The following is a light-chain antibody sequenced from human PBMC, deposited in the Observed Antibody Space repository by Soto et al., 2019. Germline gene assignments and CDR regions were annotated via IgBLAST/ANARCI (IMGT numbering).Light chain of an antibody. V-gene: IGKV1-39*01. J-gene: IGKJ4*01. CDR2: SAS. Sequence: DIQMTQSPSSLSASVGDRVIITCRASQSITSHLNWYQQKPGKAPKLLIYSASSLQSGAPPRFSGSGPGTDFTLTISSLQPEDFATYYCQQSYRTPLTFGGGTKVEIK. CDR3: QQSYRTPLT. CDR1: QSITSH.